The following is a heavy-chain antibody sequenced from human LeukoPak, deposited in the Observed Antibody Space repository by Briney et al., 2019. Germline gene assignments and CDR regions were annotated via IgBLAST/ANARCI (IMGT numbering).Heavy chain of an antibody. CDR2: IYYSGST. CDR3: ARTGVSEAGSNWFDP. CDR1: GGSISSYY. D-gene: IGHD6-13*01. J-gene: IGHJ5*02. Sequence: PSETLSLTCTVSGGSISSYYWSWIRQPPGKGLEWIGYIYYSGSTNYNPSLKRRVTISVDTSKNQFSLKLSSVTAADTAVYYCARTGVSEAGSNWFDPWGQGTLVTVSS. V-gene: IGHV4-59*01.